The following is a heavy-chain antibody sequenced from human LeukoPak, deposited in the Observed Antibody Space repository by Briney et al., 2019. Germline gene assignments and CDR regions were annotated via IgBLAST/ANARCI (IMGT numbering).Heavy chain of an antibody. Sequence: TPETLSLTCTVSGGSISSYYWSWIRQPPGKGLEWIGSIYYSGSTYYNPSLKSRVTISVDTSKNQFSLKLSSVTAADTAVYYCASSLPVLLWFGEIKEYYFDYWGQGTLVTVSS. CDR3: ASSLPVLLWFGEIKEYYFDY. CDR2: IYYSGST. D-gene: IGHD3-10*01. V-gene: IGHV4-59*12. CDR1: GGSISSYY. J-gene: IGHJ4*02.